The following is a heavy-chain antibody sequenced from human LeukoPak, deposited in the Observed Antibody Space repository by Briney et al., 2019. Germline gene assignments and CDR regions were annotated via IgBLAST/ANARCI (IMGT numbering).Heavy chain of an antibody. CDR1: GGSISSYY. J-gene: IGHJ1*01. V-gene: IGHV4-59*01. Sequence: SETLSLTCTVSGGSISSYYWSWIRQPPGKGLEWFGYIYYSGNTNYNPTLKSRVTISVDTSKNQFSLRLSSVTAADTAVYYCARAGSDHGAYFQHWGQGTLVTVSS. CDR3: ARAGSDHGAYFQH. D-gene: IGHD4/OR15-4a*01. CDR2: IYYSGNT.